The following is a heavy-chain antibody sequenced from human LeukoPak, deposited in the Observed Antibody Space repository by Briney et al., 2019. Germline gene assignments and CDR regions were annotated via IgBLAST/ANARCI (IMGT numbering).Heavy chain of an antibody. Sequence: PGGSLRLSCAASGFTFSSYEMNWVRQAPGKGLEWVSYISSSGSTIYYADSVKGRFTISRDNAKNTLNLQVSSLRAEDTAVYYCARGITLEEAFDVWGQGTMVTVSS. CDR3: ARGITLEEAFDV. D-gene: IGHD1-14*01. V-gene: IGHV3-48*03. J-gene: IGHJ3*01. CDR2: ISSSGSTI. CDR1: GFTFSSYE.